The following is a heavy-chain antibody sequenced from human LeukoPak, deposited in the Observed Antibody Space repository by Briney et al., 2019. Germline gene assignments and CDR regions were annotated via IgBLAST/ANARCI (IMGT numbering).Heavy chain of an antibody. CDR1: GFTFDDYG. CDR3: ARLGSSWYFPYYYYYMDV. J-gene: IGHJ6*03. Sequence: GGSLRLSCAASGFTFDDYGMSWVRQAPGKGLEWVSGINWNGGSTGYADSVKGRFTISRDNAKNSLYLQMNSLRAEDTALYYCARLGSSWYFPYYYYYMDVWGKGTTVTVSS. CDR2: INWNGGST. D-gene: IGHD6-13*01. V-gene: IGHV3-20*04.